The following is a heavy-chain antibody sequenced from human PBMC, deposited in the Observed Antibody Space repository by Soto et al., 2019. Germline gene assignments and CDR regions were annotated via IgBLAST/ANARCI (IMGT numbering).Heavy chain of an antibody. CDR2: ITGNGVYT. CDR1: GFTFSNYA. CDR3: EKCGASNTCIPRGLDP. Sequence: GESLRLSCEDSGFTFSNYAMAWVRQAPGKGLEYVSCITGNGVYTYYALSVKGRFTISRDNSKDTLYLQMNSLTAEDTVKYYFEKCGASNTCIPRGLDPWGQGTLVTVSS. D-gene: IGHD2-15*01. J-gene: IGHJ5*02. V-gene: IGHV3-23*01.